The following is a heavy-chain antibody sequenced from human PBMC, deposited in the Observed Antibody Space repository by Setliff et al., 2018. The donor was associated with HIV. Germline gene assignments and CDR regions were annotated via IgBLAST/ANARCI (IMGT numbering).Heavy chain of an antibody. D-gene: IGHD6-19*01. Sequence: PGESLKISCKGSGYSFTTYWIGWVRQMPGKGLEWMGLIYPGGSDIRYSPSFQGQVTISADKSISTAYLQWSSLKASDTAMYYCAKHLSPGSGWYSKARGMDVWGQGTTVTVSS. CDR1: GYSFTTYW. V-gene: IGHV5-51*01. CDR2: IYPGGSDI. CDR3: AKHLSPGSGWYSKARGMDV. J-gene: IGHJ6*02.